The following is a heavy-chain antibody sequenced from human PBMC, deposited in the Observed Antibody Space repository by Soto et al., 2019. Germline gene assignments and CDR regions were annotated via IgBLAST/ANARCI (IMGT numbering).Heavy chain of an antibody. CDR3: AWNAAAGPGGMDV. CDR1: GYRLSEVS. Sequence: GALVKGDCKGSGYRLSEVSRHWVRKDPGKGLEWMGGFDPEDGETIYAQKFQGRVTMTEDTSTDTAYMELSSLRSEDTAVYYCAWNAAAGPGGMDVWGQGTTVTVSS. D-gene: IGHD6-13*01. V-gene: IGHV1-24*01. J-gene: IGHJ6*02. CDR2: FDPEDGET.